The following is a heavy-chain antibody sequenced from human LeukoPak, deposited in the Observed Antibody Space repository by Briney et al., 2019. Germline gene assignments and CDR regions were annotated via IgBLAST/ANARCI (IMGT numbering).Heavy chain of an antibody. Sequence: GGSLRLSCADSGLTFSSYAMHWVRQAPGKGLEWVAVISYDGSNKYYADSVKGRFTISRDNSKNTLYLQMNSLRAEDTAVYYCARGGSGWSNYFDYWGQGTLVTVSS. V-gene: IGHV3-30-3*01. CDR1: GLTFSSYA. CDR3: ARGGSGWSNYFDY. D-gene: IGHD6-19*01. CDR2: ISYDGSNK. J-gene: IGHJ4*02.